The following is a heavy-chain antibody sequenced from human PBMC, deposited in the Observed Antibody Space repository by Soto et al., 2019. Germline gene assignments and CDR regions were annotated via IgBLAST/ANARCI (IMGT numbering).Heavy chain of an antibody. CDR1: GGSISSGTYS. CDR2: FYYSGST. V-gene: IGHV4-39*01. CDR3: ARLGGYCTTSCYGYYGMDV. D-gene: IGHD2-8*01. J-gene: IGHJ6*02. Sequence: QLQLQESGPGLVKPSETLSLTCTVSGGSISSGTYSWGWIRQPPGKGLEWIGTFYYSGSTYYNPSLKSRVTISVDTSKNQFSLKVSSVTAADTAVYYCARLGGYCTTSCYGYYGMDVWGQGTTVTVSS.